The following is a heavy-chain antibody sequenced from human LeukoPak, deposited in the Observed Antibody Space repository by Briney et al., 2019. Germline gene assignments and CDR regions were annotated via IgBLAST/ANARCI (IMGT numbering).Heavy chain of an antibody. Sequence: PGGSLRLSCAASGFTFSNFAMSWVRQAPGKGLEWVSTVTSSGAATYYRDSVKGRFTISKDNSKNMLFLQMNSLRAEDTAVYYCARHRSSWLIDYWGQGTLVTVSS. V-gene: IGHV3-23*01. D-gene: IGHD6-6*01. J-gene: IGHJ4*02. CDR3: ARHRSSWLIDY. CDR1: GFTFSNFA. CDR2: VTSSGAAT.